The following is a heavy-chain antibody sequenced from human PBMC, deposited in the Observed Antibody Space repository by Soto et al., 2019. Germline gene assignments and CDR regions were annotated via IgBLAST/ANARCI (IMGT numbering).Heavy chain of an antibody. V-gene: IGHV4-38-2*01. Sequence: PSETLSLTCAVSGYSISSGLYWGWIRQPPGKGLEWIGTIYRGGITYYNPSLKSRVTISIDTSKNHFSLRLSSVTVTDTAVYFCAIGNPDWFDPWGQGTLVTVSS. D-gene: IGHD1-1*01. CDR1: GYSISSGLY. CDR3: AIGNPDWFDP. J-gene: IGHJ5*02. CDR2: IYRGGIT.